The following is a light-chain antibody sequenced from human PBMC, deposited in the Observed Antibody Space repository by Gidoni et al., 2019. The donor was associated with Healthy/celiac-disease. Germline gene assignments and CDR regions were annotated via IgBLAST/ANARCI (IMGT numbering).Light chain of an antibody. CDR3: QQRSNWPPT. CDR2: DAS. Sequence: PAPLSWSPGERATLSCRASQSVSSYLAWYQQKPGQAPRLLIYDASNRATGIPARFSGSGSGTDFTLTISSLEPEDFAVYYCQQRSNWPPTFGQGTRLEIK. CDR1: QSVSSY. J-gene: IGKJ5*01. V-gene: IGKV3-11*01.